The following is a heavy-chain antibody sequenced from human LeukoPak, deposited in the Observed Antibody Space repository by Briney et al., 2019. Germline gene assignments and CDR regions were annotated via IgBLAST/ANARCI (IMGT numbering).Heavy chain of an antibody. CDR2: IIPIFGTA. D-gene: IGHD3-16*01. Sequence: SVKVSCKASGGTFSSYAISWVRQAPGQGLEWMGGIIPIFGTANYAQKFQGRVTITADRSTSAAYMELSSLRSEDTAVYYCAIRKGEYYFDYWGQGTLVTVSS. V-gene: IGHV1-69*06. J-gene: IGHJ4*02. CDR3: AIRKGEYYFDY. CDR1: GGTFSSYA.